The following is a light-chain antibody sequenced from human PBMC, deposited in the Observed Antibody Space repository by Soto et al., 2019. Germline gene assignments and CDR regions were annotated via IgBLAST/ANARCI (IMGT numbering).Light chain of an antibody. Sequence: EIVLTQSPGTLSLSPGERGTLSCRASQGVRNNYLAWYQQKPGQAPRLLIYGASSRATGIPDRFSGSGSGTDCTLTISRLEPEDFAVYYCQQSGSSPLTFGQGTKVEIK. CDR1: QGVRNNY. J-gene: IGKJ1*01. V-gene: IGKV3-20*01. CDR2: GAS. CDR3: QQSGSSPLT.